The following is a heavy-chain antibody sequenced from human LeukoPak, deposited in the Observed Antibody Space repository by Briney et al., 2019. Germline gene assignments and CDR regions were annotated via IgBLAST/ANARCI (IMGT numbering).Heavy chain of an antibody. CDR1: GFTFSSYS. J-gene: IGHJ4*02. D-gene: IGHD3-22*01. CDR2: ISSSSSYI. CDR3: ARDPDYYDSSGYYWAGGVDY. Sequence: GGSLRLSCAASGFTFSSYSMNWDRQAPGKGLEWVSSISSSSSYIYYADSVKGRFTISRDNAKNSLYPQMNSLRAEDTAVYYCARDPDYYDSSGYYWAGGVDYWGQGTLVTVSS. V-gene: IGHV3-21*01.